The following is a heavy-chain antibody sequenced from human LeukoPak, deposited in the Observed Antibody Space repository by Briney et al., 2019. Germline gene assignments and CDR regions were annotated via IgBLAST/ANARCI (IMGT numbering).Heavy chain of an antibody. Sequence: KSGGSLRLSCAASGFTFSSYSMNWVRQAPGKGLEWVSSISSSSSYIYYADSVKGRFTISRDNAKNSLYLQMNSLRAEDTAVYYCAKAEPITEKGLRFLEWATHYYYYYYMDVWGKGTTVAVSS. D-gene: IGHD3-3*01. CDR1: GFTFSSYS. CDR3: AKAEPITEKGLRFLEWATHYYYYYYMDV. J-gene: IGHJ6*03. V-gene: IGHV3-21*04. CDR2: ISSSSSYI.